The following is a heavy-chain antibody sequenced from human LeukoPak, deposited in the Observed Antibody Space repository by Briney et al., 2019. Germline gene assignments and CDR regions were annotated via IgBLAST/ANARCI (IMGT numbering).Heavy chain of an antibody. CDR3: AKEGSPSSGYPNWFDP. V-gene: IGHV1-8*03. D-gene: IGHD3-22*01. Sequence: GASVKVSCKASGYTFTSYDINWVRQATGQGLEWMGWMNPNSGNTGYAQKFQGRVTITRNTSISTAYMELSSLRSEDTAVYYCAKEGSPSSGYPNWFDPWGQGTLVTVSS. J-gene: IGHJ5*02. CDR2: MNPNSGNT. CDR1: GYTFTSYD.